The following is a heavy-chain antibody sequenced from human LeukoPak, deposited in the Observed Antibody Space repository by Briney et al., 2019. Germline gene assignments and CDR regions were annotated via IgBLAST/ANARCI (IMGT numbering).Heavy chain of an antibody. Sequence: PGGSLRLSCAASGFTFSDYYMSWIRQAPGKGLEWVSYIRSSGTSTDYADSVKGRFTISRDNSKNTLYLQMNSLRAEDTAVYYCAREGLITIFGVVTPHAFDIWGQGTMVTVSS. D-gene: IGHD3-3*01. V-gene: IGHV3-11*04. J-gene: IGHJ3*02. CDR1: GFTFSDYY. CDR2: IRSSGTST. CDR3: AREGLITIFGVVTPHAFDI.